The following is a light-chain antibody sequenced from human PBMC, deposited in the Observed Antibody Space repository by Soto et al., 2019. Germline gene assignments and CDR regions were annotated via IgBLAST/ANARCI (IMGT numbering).Light chain of an antibody. CDR3: PQYGSSGT. CDR1: QSVSSY. V-gene: IGKV3-20*01. Sequence: EIVLTQSPATLSLSPCERATLSCRASQSVSSYLVWYQQKPGQAPRLLIYDASNRATGIPDRFSGSGSGTDFTLTISRLEPEDFAVYYCPQYGSSGTFGQGTKVDIK. J-gene: IGKJ1*01. CDR2: DAS.